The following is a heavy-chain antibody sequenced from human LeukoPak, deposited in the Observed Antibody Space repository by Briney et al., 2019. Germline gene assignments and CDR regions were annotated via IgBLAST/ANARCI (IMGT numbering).Heavy chain of an antibody. CDR1: GFSVSTKY. V-gene: IGHV3-66*03. Sequence: GGSLRLSCAASGFSVSTKYMSWVRQAPGKGLEWVSLTYSSGTTYYADSVKGRFTISRDNSKSTLYLQMNSLRAEDTAVYYCARALDEGARFDYWGQGTLVTVSS. CDR2: TYSSGTT. CDR3: ARALDEGARFDY. J-gene: IGHJ4*02.